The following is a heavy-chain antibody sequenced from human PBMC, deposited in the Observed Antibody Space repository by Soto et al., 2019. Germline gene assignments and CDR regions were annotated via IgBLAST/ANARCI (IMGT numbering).Heavy chain of an antibody. CDR2: INVYNGET. CDR1: GYTFSGYH. D-gene: IGHD2-2*02. Sequence: ASVKVSCKASGYTFSGYHMHWVRQASGQGLEWMGWINVYNGETNIAQKFQGRVAMTRDTSITTAYVELSRLRFDDTAVYFCAREGATRRPSRPAIGWLESWGQGTLVTVSS. CDR3: AREGATRRPSRPAIGWLES. V-gene: IGHV1-2*02. J-gene: IGHJ5*01.